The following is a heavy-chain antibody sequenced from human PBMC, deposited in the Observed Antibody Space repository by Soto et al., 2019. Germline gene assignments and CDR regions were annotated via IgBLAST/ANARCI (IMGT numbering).Heavy chain of an antibody. Sequence: ASVKVSCKASGGTFSSYAISWVRQAPGQGLEWMGWIIPIFGTANYAQKFQGRVTITADESTSTAYMELSSLRSEDTAVYYCARDRGYSYGLTPFDYWGQGTLVTVSS. D-gene: IGHD5-18*01. CDR3: ARDRGYSYGLTPFDY. V-gene: IGHV1-69*13. J-gene: IGHJ4*02. CDR2: IIPIFGTA. CDR1: GGTFSSYA.